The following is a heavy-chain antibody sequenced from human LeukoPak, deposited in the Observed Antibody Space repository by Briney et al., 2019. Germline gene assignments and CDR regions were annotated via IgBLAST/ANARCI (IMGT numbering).Heavy chain of an antibody. V-gene: IGHV3-23*01. CDR3: AKDFSNWYFDY. CDR1: GFTFSSYA. CDR2: ISGSGGST. Sequence: GGSLRLSCAASGFTFSSYAMSWVRQAPGKGLEWVSGISGSGGSTYHADSVKGRFTISRDNSKNTLYLQMNSLRAEDTAAYYCAKDFSNWYFDYWGQGTLVTVSS. J-gene: IGHJ4*02. D-gene: IGHD1-1*01.